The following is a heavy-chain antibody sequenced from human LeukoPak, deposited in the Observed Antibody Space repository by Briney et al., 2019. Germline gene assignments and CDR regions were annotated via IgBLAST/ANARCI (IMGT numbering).Heavy chain of an antibody. Sequence: PSETLSLTCAVYGGSFSGYYWSWIRQPAGKGLEWIGRIYTSGSTNYNPSLKSRVTMSVDTSKNQFSLKLSSVTAADTAVYYCARDTGYSYNWFDPWGQGTLVTVSS. CDR1: GGSFSGYY. V-gene: IGHV4-59*10. CDR2: IYTSGST. D-gene: IGHD3-9*01. J-gene: IGHJ5*02. CDR3: ARDTGYSYNWFDP.